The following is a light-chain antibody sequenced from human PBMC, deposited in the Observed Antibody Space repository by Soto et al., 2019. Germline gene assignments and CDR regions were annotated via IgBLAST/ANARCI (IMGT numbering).Light chain of an antibody. J-gene: IGLJ2*01. CDR3: AAWDDSLDGVV. V-gene: IGLV1-44*01. CDR1: SSNIGSNT. CDR2: GDD. Sequence: QSVLTQPPSASGTPGQRVTISCSGSSSNIGSNTVNWYQQVPGTAPKLLIYGDDQRPSGVPDRFSGSKSGTSVSLAIRGLQSEDEADYYCAAWDDSLDGVVFGGGTQLTVL.